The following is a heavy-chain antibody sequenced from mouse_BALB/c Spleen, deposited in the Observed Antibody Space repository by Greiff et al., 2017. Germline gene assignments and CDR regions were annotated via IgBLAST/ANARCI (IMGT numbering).Heavy chain of an antibody. V-gene: IGHV3-8*02. CDR2: ISYSGST. D-gene: IGHD2-4*01. Sequence: EVKLMESGPSLVKPSQTLSLTCSVTGDSITSGYWNWIRKFPGNKLEYMGYISYSGSTYYNPSLKSRISITRDTSKNQYYLQLNSVTTEDTATYYCASTMITPYAMDYWGQGTSVTVSS. J-gene: IGHJ4*01. CDR1: GDSITSGY. CDR3: ASTMITPYAMDY.